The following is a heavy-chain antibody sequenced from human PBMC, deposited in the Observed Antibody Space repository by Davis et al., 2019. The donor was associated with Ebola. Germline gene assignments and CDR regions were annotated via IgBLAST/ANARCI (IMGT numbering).Heavy chain of an antibody. CDR2: INPNSGGT. CDR3: ARGRSSSRWAFDI. Sequence: ASVKVSCKASGYTFTGYYMHWVRQAPGQGLEWMGWINPNSGGTNYVQKFQGRVTMTRDMSISTAYMDLSRLKSDDTAVYYCARGRSSSRWAFDIWGQRTMVTVSS. D-gene: IGHD6-13*01. V-gene: IGHV1-2*02. J-gene: IGHJ3*02. CDR1: GYTFTGYY.